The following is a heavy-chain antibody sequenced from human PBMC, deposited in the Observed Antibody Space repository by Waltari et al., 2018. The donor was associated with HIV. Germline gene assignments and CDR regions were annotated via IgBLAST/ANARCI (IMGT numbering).Heavy chain of an antibody. CDR2: FWSDGVEI. V-gene: IGHV3-33*01. CDR1: GFTFSNFA. D-gene: IGHD6-25*01. CDR3: ARGYSGSRWIPLYH. Sequence: QVQLVESGGGVVQPGTSLPLSCAVSGFTFSNFAIHWVRQSPGKGLEWLAVFWSDGVEISYADSVKGRFTISKDSSQKTLYLHLTSLRAEDTALYYCARGYSGSRWIPLYHWGRGTLVTVSS. J-gene: IGHJ4*02.